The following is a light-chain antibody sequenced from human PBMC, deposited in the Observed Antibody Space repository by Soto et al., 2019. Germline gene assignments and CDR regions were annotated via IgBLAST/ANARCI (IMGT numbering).Light chain of an antibody. CDR1: QSVSSSY. CDR3: QQYGSSRWT. CDR2: CAS. J-gene: IGKJ1*01. V-gene: IGKV3-20*01. Sequence: EIVLTQSPGTLSLSPGERATLSCRASQSVSSSYLAWYQQNRGQAPRLLIYCASSRAPGIPDRFSGSGSGTDFTLTISRLEPEDFAVYYCQQYGSSRWTFGQGTKVEIK.